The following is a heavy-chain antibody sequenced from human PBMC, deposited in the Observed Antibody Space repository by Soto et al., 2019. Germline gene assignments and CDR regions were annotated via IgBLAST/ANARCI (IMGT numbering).Heavy chain of an antibody. D-gene: IGHD3-3*01. V-gene: IGHV3-30*18. CDR2: ISYDGSNK. J-gene: IGHJ5*02. CDR1: GFTFSSYG. CDR3: AKEMRGNYDFWSAEPFDP. Sequence: QVQLVESGGGVVQPGRSLRLSCAASGFTFSSYGMHWVRQAPGKGLAWVAVISYDGSNKYYADSVKGRFTISRDNSKNTLYLQMNSLRAEDTAVYYCAKEMRGNYDFWSAEPFDPWGQGTLVTVSS.